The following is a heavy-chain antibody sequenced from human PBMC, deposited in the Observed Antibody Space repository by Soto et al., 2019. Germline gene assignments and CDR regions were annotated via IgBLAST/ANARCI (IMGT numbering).Heavy chain of an antibody. CDR3: ARGIDFWSGYHNYYGMDV. J-gene: IGHJ6*02. CDR1: GGSISSGDYY. CDR2: IYYSGST. Sequence: PSETLSLTCTVSGGSISSGDYYWSWIRQPPGKGLEWIGYIYYSGSTYYNPSLKSRVTISVDTSKNQFSLKLSSVTAADTAVYYCARGIDFWSGYHNYYGMDVWGQGTTVTVSS. V-gene: IGHV4-30-4*01. D-gene: IGHD3-3*01.